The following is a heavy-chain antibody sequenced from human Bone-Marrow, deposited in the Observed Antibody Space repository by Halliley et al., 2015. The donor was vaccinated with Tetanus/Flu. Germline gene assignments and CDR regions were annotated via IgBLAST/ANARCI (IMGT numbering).Heavy chain of an antibody. J-gene: IGHJ6*02. D-gene: IGHD2-15*01. Sequence: SLISSPTSYAESVKGRFTISRDTAKKSLYLQMNGLTAEDMAVYYCARGGLGYCTGSSCPMDVWGQGTTVTVS. CDR3: ARGGLGYCTGSSCPMDV. CDR2: SLISSPT. V-gene: IGHV3-11*05.